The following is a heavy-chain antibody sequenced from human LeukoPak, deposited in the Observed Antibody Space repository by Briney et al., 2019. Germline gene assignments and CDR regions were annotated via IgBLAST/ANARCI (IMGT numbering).Heavy chain of an antibody. CDR3: AREKSCSSTSCYGYFDY. D-gene: IGHD2-2*01. CDR1: GGTFSSYA. J-gene: IGHJ4*02. V-gene: IGHV1-69*06. CDR2: IIPIFGTA. Sequence: SVKVSCKASGGTFSSYAISWVRQAPGQGLEWMGGIIPIFGTANYAQKFQGRVTITADKSTSTAYMELSSLRSEDTAVYYCAREKSCSSTSCYGYFDYWGQGTLVTVSS.